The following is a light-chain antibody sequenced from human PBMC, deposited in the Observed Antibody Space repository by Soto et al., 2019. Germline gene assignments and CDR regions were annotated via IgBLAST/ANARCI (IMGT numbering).Light chain of an antibody. CDR2: WAS. CDR3: HKYYGLPLT. Sequence: DIVMTQSPDSLAVSLGERATINCKSSQSVLYSSNNKNYLAWYQQKPGQPPKLLIYWASTRESGVPDRFSGSGSGTDFTLTISRLQAEDVAVYYCHKYYGLPLTFGGGTNVEIK. V-gene: IGKV4-1*01. J-gene: IGKJ4*01. CDR1: QSVLYSSNNKNY.